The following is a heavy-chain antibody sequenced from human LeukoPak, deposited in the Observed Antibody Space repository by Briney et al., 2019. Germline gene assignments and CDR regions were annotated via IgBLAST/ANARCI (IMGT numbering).Heavy chain of an antibody. V-gene: IGHV3-48*03. J-gene: IGHJ4*02. Sequence: GGSLRLSCAASGFTFSSYEMNWVRQAPGKGLEWVSYISSSGSTIYYADSVKGRFTISRDNSENTLYLQMNSLRPEDTAVYYCARGAHKRDDYGGFFDYWGQGTLVTVSS. CDR2: ISSSGSTI. CDR3: ARGAHKRDDYGGFFDY. CDR1: GFTFSSYE. D-gene: IGHD4-23*01.